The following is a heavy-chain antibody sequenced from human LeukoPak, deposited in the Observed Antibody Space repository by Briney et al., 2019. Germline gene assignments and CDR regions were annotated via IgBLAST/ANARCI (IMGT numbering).Heavy chain of an antibody. D-gene: IGHD3-10*01. Sequence: SETLSLTCAVYGGSFIGYYWSWIRQPPGKGLEWIGEINHSGSTNYNPSLKSRVTISVDTSKNQFSLKLSSVTADDTAVYYCGRYFGRCDYYGSGSYWDGDWCDLWGQGTLVTVSS. J-gene: IGHJ5*02. CDR3: GRYFGRCDYYGSGSYWDGDWCDL. CDR1: GGSFIGYY. CDR2: INHSGST. V-gene: IGHV4-34*01.